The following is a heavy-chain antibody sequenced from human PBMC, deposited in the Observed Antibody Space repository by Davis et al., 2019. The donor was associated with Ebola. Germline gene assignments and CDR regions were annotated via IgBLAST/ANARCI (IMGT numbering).Heavy chain of an antibody. CDR1: GDFVSSHSAA. J-gene: IGHJ4*02. D-gene: IGHD3-16*01. V-gene: IGHV6-1*01. CDR2: TYYRSKWYN. CDR3: ARSSTFGSGWFDY. Sequence: SQTLSLTCAISGDFVSSHSAAWNWIRQSPSRGLEWLGRTYYRSKWYNDYAVSVKSRITLNPDTSKNQFSLQLNSVTPEDTAVYYCARSSTFGSGWFDYWGQGTLVTVSS.